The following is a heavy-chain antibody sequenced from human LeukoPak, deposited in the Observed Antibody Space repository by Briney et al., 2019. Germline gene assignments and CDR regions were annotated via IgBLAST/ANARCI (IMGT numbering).Heavy chain of an antibody. CDR1: GGSISSSSYY. CDR3: ARERIAVAGTFDL. CDR2: IYYSGST. J-gene: IGHJ2*01. V-gene: IGHV4-39*02. D-gene: IGHD6-19*01. Sequence: PSETLSLTCTVSGGSISSSSYYWGWIRQPPGKGLEWIGSIYYSGSTYYNPSLKSRVTISVDTSKNQFSLKLSSVTAADTAVYYCARERIAVAGTFDLWGRGTLVTVSS.